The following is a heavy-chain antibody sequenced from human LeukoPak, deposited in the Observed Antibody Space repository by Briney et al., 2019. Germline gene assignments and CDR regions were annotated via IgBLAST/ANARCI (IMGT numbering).Heavy chain of an antibody. Sequence: GGSLRLSCAASGFTFTTFGMHWVRQAPGKGLVWVSRGEGDGSTSTYADSVKGRFTISRDNAKNSLYLQMSSLRAEDTALYYCARGRTSFFGGQGTLVTVSS. CDR2: GEGDGSTS. V-gene: IGHV3-74*03. CDR1: GFTFTTFG. CDR3: ARGRTSFF. J-gene: IGHJ4*02. D-gene: IGHD2-2*01.